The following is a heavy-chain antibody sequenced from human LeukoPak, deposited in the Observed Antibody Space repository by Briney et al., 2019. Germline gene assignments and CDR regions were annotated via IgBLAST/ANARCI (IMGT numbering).Heavy chain of an antibody. CDR1: GGSISSYY. J-gene: IGHJ3*02. CDR2: IYTSGST. V-gene: IGHV4-4*07. D-gene: IGHD5-18*01. Sequence: SETLSLTCTVSGGSISSYYWSWIRQPAGKGLEWIGRIYTSGSTNYNPSLRSRVTMSVDTSKNQFSLKLSSVTAADTAVYYCARDGYSYGDRDAFHIWGQGTMVTVSS. CDR3: ARDGYSYGDRDAFHI.